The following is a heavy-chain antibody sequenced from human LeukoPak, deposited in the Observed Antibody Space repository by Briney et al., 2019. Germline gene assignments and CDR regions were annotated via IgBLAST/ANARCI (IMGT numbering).Heavy chain of an antibody. CDR2: IYYSGST. CDR1: GGSISSSSYY. CDR3: ARQGGDHDAFDI. J-gene: IGHJ3*02. V-gene: IGHV4-39*01. Sequence: SETLSLTCTVSGGSISSSSYYWGWIRQPPGKGLEWIGSIYYSGSTYYNPSLKSRVTISVDTSKNQFSPKLSSVTAADTAVYYCARQGGDHDAFDIWGQGTMVTVSS. D-gene: IGHD2-21*02.